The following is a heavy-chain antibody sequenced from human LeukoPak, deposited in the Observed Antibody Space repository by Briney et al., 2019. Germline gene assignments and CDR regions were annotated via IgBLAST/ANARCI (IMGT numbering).Heavy chain of an antibody. V-gene: IGHV1-18*01. CDR3: ARTPPQLEMATIMNDY. CDR2: ISAYNGNT. CDR1: GYTFTSYG. Sequence: ASVKVSCKASGYTFTSYGISWVRQAPGQGLEWMGWISAYNGNTNYAQKLQGRVTMTTDTSTSTAYMELRSLRSDDTAVYYCARTPPQLEMATIMNDYWGQGTLVTVSS. D-gene: IGHD5-24*01. J-gene: IGHJ4*02.